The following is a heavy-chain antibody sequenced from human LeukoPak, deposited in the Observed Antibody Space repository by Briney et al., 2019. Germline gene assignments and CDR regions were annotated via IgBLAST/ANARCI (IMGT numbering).Heavy chain of an antibody. CDR2: ISYDGSNK. V-gene: IGHV3-30-3*01. J-gene: IGHJ4*02. CDR1: GFTFSSYA. Sequence: PGRSLRLSCAASGFTFSSYAMHWVRQAPGKGLEWVAVISYDGSNKYYADSVKGRFTISRDNSKNTLYLQMNSLRAEDTAVYYCAKDPHDYGEKQSYFDYWGQGTLVTVSS. CDR3: AKDPHDYGEKQSYFDY. D-gene: IGHD4-17*01.